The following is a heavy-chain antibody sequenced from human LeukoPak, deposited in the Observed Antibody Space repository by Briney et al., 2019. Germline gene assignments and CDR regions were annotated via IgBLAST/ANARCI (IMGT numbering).Heavy chain of an antibody. Sequence: SETLPLTCTVSGGSISNSYWSWIRQPAGKGLEWIGRIYTSGSTNYNPSLKSRVTMSVDTSKNQFSLRVTSVTAADTAVYYCAGGSGSIPCWGQGTLVTVSS. CDR1: GGSISNSY. J-gene: IGHJ4*02. V-gene: IGHV4-4*07. CDR3: AGGSGSIPC. CDR2: IYTSGST. D-gene: IGHD3-10*01.